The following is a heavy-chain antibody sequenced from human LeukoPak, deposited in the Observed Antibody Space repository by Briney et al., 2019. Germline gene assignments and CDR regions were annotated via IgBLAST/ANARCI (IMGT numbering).Heavy chain of an antibody. CDR2: IYYNGRT. V-gene: IGHV4-39*01. J-gene: IGHJ3*02. CDR1: GDSINNNNYY. D-gene: IGHD3-3*01. Sequence: PSETLSLTCTVSGDSINNNNYYWGWVRQPPGKGLEWIGNIYYNGRTYYSPSLKSRGTISVDTSNNQFSLRLSSVTAADTAVYYCARITDRTIFGEIMHGFDIWGQGTPVTVSS. CDR3: ARITDRTIFGEIMHGFDI.